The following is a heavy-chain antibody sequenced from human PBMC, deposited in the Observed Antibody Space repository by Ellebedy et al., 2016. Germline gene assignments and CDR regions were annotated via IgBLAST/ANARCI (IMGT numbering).Heavy chain of an antibody. CDR2: IYSGGST. CDR1: GFTVSSNY. CDR3: ARARVEMATVISTYFDY. Sequence: GGSLRLSCAASGFTVSSNYMSWVRQAPGKGLEWVSVIYSGGSTYYADSVKGRFTISRDNSKNTLYLQMNSLRAEDTAVYYCARARVEMATVISTYFDYWGQGTLVTVSS. D-gene: IGHD5-24*01. V-gene: IGHV3-53*01. J-gene: IGHJ4*02.